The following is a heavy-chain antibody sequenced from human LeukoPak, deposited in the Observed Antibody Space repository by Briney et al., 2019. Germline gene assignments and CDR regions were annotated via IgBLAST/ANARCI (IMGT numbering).Heavy chain of an antibody. CDR3: ARPPAAADTLSNWYFDL. CDR2: IYGGDSDT. Sequence: GESLKISCKGSGFSFTGHWIGWVRQLPGKGLEWMGSIYGGDSDTRYSPSFQGQVTISAGKSITTAYLQWSSLKTSDTAMYYCARPPAAADTLSNWYFDLWGRGTLVTVSS. D-gene: IGHD6-13*01. J-gene: IGHJ2*01. V-gene: IGHV5-51*01. CDR1: GFSFTGHW.